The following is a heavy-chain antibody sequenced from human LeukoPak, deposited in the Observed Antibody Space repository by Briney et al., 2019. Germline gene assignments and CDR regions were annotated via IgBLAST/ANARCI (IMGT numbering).Heavy chain of an antibody. D-gene: IGHD2-2*01. CDR3: ARMKGCSSTTCYFAIY. Sequence: GGSLRLSCAASGFTFSTFWMTWVRQAPGRGLEWVANIKEDGSEKYYVDSLKGRFTISRDNAKNSLYLQMNSLRAEDTAVYYCARMKGCSSTTCYFAIYWGQGTLVSVSS. CDR2: IKEDGSEK. V-gene: IGHV3-7*05. CDR1: GFTFSTFW. J-gene: IGHJ4*02.